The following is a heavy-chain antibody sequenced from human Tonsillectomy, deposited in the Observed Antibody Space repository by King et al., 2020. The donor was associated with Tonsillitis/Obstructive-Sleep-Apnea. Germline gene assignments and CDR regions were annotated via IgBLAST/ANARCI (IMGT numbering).Heavy chain of an antibody. CDR3: AGGPAGADYYYMGV. D-gene: IGHD6-19*01. J-gene: IGHJ6*03. CDR1: GFTFRTYA. CDR2: ISDNGSGT. V-gene: IGHV3-23*04. Sequence: QLVQSGGGLVQPGGSLRLSCAASGFTFRTYAMSWVRQAPGKGLEWVSVISDNGSGTYYAVSVKGRFTISRDNSKNTLYLQMSSLRADDTAVYYCAGGPAGADYYYMGVWGKGTTVTVSS.